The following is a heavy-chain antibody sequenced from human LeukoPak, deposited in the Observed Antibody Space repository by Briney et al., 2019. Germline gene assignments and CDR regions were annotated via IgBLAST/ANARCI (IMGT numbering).Heavy chain of an antibody. V-gene: IGHV4-39*01. D-gene: IGHD3-10*01. Sequence: SETLSLTCTVSGGSISSSSYYWGWIRQPPGKGLEWIGSIYYSGSTYYNPSLKSRVTISVDTSKNQFSLKLSSITAADTAVYYCARAYYYGSGSYYRGPTPLDYWGQGTLVTVSS. CDR1: GGSISSSSYY. CDR2: IYYSGST. J-gene: IGHJ4*02. CDR3: ARAYYYGSGSYYRGPTPLDY.